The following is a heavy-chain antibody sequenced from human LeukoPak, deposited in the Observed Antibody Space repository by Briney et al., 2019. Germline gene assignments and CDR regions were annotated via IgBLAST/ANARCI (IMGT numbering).Heavy chain of an antibody. CDR3: ARVRRSLNWLDS. V-gene: IGHV4-39*01. D-gene: IGHD3-3*01. Sequence: SETLSLTCTVSGDSISSSNFYWHWIRQPPGKGLERIGSIYYSGSTYYSPSLKSRVIISVDTSKNQFSLKLSSVAAADTAVYYCARVRRSLNWLDSWGQGTLVTVSS. J-gene: IGHJ5*01. CDR2: IYYSGST. CDR1: GDSISSSNFY.